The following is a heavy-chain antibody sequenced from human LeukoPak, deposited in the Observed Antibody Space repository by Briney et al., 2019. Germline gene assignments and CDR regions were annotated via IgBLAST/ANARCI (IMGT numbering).Heavy chain of an antibody. V-gene: IGHV3-23*01. CDR3: ARQYSYGSRAFDY. CDR1: GFTFSSYG. J-gene: IGHJ4*02. Sequence: GGSLRLSCAASGFTFSSYGMHWVRQAPGKGLEWVSAISGSGGSTYYADSVKGRFTISRDNSKNTLYLQMNSLRAEDTAVYYCARQYSYGSRAFDYWGQGTLVTVSS. D-gene: IGHD5-18*01. CDR2: ISGSGGST.